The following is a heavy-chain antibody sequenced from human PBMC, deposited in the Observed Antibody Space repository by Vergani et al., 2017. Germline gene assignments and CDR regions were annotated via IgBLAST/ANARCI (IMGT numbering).Heavy chain of an antibody. V-gene: IGHV5-51*01. Sequence: EVQLVQSGAEVKKPGESLKISCKGSGYSFTSYWIGWVRQMPGKGLEWMGIIYPGDSDTRYSPSFQGQVTSSADKSISTSYLQWSSLKASDTAMYYCARHSTTIFGPPGLDYWGQGTLVTVSS. CDR1: GYSFTSYW. CDR2: IYPGDSDT. J-gene: IGHJ4*02. D-gene: IGHD3-3*01. CDR3: ARHSTTIFGPPGLDY.